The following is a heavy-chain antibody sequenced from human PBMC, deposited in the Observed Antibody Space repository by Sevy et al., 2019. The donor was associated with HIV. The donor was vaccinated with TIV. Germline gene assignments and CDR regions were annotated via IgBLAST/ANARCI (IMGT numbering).Heavy chain of an antibody. J-gene: IGHJ4*02. V-gene: IGHV3-30-3*01. Sequence: GGSLRLSCAASGFTFSSYAMHWVRQAPGKGLEWVAVISYDGSNKYYADSVKGRFTISRDNSKNTLYLQMNSLRAEDTAVYYCARDGPGVVWGSYRFHDFDYWGQGTLVTVSS. D-gene: IGHD3-16*02. CDR3: ARDGPGVVWGSYRFHDFDY. CDR1: GFTFSSYA. CDR2: ISYDGSNK.